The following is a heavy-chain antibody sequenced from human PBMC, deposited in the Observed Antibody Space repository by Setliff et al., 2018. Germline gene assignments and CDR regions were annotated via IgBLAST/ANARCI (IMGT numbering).Heavy chain of an antibody. V-gene: IGHV1-46*01. CDR2: INPSSGRT. D-gene: IGHD3-22*01. CDR3: ARDVFPYHYEGAFDI. Sequence: AAVKVSCKASGYTFTSHYMHWVRQAPGLGREWMGTINPSSGRTSYAQKFQGRVTMTSDTSTSTVYMDMSSLRSEDTAVYYCARDVFPYHYEGAFDIWGQGTMVTVSS. CDR1: GYTFTSHY. J-gene: IGHJ3*02.